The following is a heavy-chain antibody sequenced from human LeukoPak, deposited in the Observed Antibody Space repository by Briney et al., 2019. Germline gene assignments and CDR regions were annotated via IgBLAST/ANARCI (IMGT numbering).Heavy chain of an antibody. CDR1: GLTFNSYW. Sequence: GGSLRLSCAASGLTFNSYWMHWVRQVAGKGLEWISSITTSSSYTFYADSVKGRFTISRDNARNSLYLQMNSLTAEDTAVYYCARDPYSGAYGDTYYYYMDVWGKGTTVTISS. V-gene: IGHV3-21*01. CDR2: ITTSSSYT. J-gene: IGHJ6*03. D-gene: IGHD1-26*01. CDR3: ARDPYSGAYGDTYYYYMDV.